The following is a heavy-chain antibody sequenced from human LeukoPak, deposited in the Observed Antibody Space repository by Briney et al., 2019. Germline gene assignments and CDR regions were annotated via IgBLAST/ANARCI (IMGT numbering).Heavy chain of an antibody. J-gene: IGHJ4*02. V-gene: IGHV1-69*13. CDR3: ARSTGYCSSTSCYTRDPDY. Sequence: ASVKVSCKASGGTFSSYAISWVRQAPGQGLEWMGGIIPIFGTANYAQKFQGRVTITADESTSTAYMELSSLRSEDTAVYYCARSTGYCSSTSCYTRDPDYWGQGTLVTVSS. D-gene: IGHD2-2*02. CDR2: IIPIFGTA. CDR1: GGTFSSYA.